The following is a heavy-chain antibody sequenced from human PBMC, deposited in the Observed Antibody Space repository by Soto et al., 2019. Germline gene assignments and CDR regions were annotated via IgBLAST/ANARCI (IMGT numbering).Heavy chain of an antibody. CDR3: AKDQLVAVAGFDY. D-gene: IGHD6-19*01. CDR1: GFTFISYA. CDR2: ISGSGGST. J-gene: IGHJ4*02. Sequence: WGSLRLSCAASGFTFISYAMSFVRHSPGKGLEWVSAISGSGGSTYYADSVKGRFTISRDNSKNTLYLQMNSLRAEDTAVYYCAKDQLVAVAGFDYWGQGTLVTVSS. V-gene: IGHV3-23*01.